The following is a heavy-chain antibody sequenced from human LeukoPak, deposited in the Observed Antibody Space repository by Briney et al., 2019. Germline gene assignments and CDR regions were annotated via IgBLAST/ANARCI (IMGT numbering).Heavy chain of an antibody. Sequence: PGGSLRLSCAASGFTFSNYIINWVRQAPGKGLEWVSSISSTSNYIYYANSVKGRFTISRDNAKNSLYLQMNSLRAEDTAVYYCARDSGYDLYYFDYWGQGTLVTVSS. J-gene: IGHJ4*02. V-gene: IGHV3-21*01. CDR3: ARDSGYDLYYFDY. CDR1: GFTFSNYI. D-gene: IGHD5-12*01. CDR2: ISSTSNYI.